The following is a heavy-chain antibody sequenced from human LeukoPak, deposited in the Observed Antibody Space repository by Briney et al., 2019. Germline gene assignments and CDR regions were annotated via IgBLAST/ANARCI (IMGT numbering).Heavy chain of an antibody. J-gene: IGHJ4*02. CDR2: ISRDSRYI. CDR3: ARDPGHYDFWSGYSDY. CDR1: GFTFSTYA. V-gene: IGHV3-21*01. Sequence: GGSLRLSCAASGFTFSTYAFNWVRQAPGKGLEWVSSISRDSRYIYYAGSVKGRFTVSRDNAKNSLYLQMNSLRAEDTAVYYCARDPGHYDFWSGYSDYWGQGTLVTVSS. D-gene: IGHD3-3*01.